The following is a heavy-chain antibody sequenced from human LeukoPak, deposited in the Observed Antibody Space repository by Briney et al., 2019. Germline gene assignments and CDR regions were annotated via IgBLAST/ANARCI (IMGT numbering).Heavy chain of an antibody. Sequence: ASVKVSCKASGYTFSIYSIAWVRQAPGQGLEWMGWISAYNGNTNYAQMFQGRVTMTTDTSTSTAYMELRSLRSDDTAVYYCARAGYSYGYLGYFDYWGQGTLVTVSS. CDR1: GYTFSIYS. D-gene: IGHD5-18*01. V-gene: IGHV1-18*01. CDR3: ARAGYSYGYLGYFDY. J-gene: IGHJ4*02. CDR2: ISAYNGNT.